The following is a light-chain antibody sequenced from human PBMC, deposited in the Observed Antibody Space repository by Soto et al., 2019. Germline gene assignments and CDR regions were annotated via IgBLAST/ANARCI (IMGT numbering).Light chain of an antibody. J-gene: IGKJ1*01. V-gene: IGKV3-20*01. CDR2: GAS. CDR1: QSVSSN. CDR3: QQYGSSPRT. Sequence: IVLTQSPATLSVSPCERATLSCRASQSVSSNLAWYQQKPGQAPRLLISGASSRATGIPDRFTGSGSGTDFTLTISRLEPEDFAVYYCQQYGSSPRTFGQGTKVDIK.